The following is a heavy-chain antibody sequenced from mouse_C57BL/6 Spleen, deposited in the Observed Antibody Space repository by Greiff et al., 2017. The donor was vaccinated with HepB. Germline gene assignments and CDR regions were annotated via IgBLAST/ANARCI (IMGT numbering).Heavy chain of an antibody. CDR2: INPGSGGT. CDR1: GYAFTNYL. CDR3: ARRDYYGSSFSFDY. J-gene: IGHJ2*01. Sequence: VQLQQSGAELVRPGTSVKVSCKASGYAFTNYLIEWVKQRPGQGLEWIGVINPGSGGTNYNEKFKGKATLTADKSSSTAYMQLSSLTSEDSAVYFCARRDYYGSSFSFDYWGQGTTLTVSS. V-gene: IGHV1-54*01. D-gene: IGHD1-1*01.